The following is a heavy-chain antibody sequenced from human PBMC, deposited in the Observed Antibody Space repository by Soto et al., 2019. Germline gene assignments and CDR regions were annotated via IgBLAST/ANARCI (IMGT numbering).Heavy chain of an antibody. CDR2: LSAYNGNT. CDR1: GYTFTSYG. J-gene: IGHJ6*02. V-gene: IGHV1-18*04. D-gene: IGHD5-18*01. Sequence: ASVKVSCKASGYTFTSYGISWVRQAPGQGLEWMGWLSAYNGNTNYAQKLQGRVTITTDTSTSTANMELRGLRSDDTAVYYCARTETAMVTDDYYYGMDVWGQGTTVTVSS. CDR3: ARTETAMVTDDYYYGMDV.